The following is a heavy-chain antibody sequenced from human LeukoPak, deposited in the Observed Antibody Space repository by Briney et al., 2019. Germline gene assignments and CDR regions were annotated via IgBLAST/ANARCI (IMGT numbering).Heavy chain of an antibody. CDR1: GGSISSGDYY. J-gene: IGHJ4*02. CDR2: IYYSGST. D-gene: IGHD3-3*01. CDR3: ARGVFWSGYRNFDY. V-gene: IGHV4-30-4*08. Sequence: SETLSLTCTVSGGSISSGDYYWSWIRQPPGKGLEWIGYIYYSGSTYYNPSLKSRVTISVDTSKNQFSLKLSSVTAADTAVYYCARGVFWSGYRNFDYWGQGTLVSVSS.